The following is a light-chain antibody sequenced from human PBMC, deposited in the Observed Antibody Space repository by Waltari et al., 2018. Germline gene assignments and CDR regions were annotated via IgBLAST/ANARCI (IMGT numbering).Light chain of an antibody. J-gene: IGLJ3*02. V-gene: IGLV1-44*01. CDR3: AAWDDSLNGRV. CDR2: TDN. CDR1: SSNIGSNT. Sequence: QSVLTQPPSASGTPGQGVTISCSGSSSNIGSNTVSWYQQFPGTAPQLLIHTDNQRPSGVPDRFSGSESGTSASLAISGLQSEDEAHYYCAAWDDSLNGRVFGGGTKVTVL.